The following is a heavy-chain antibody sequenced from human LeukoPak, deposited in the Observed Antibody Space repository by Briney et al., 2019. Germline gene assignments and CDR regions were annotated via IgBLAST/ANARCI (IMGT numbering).Heavy chain of an antibody. CDR1: GYTFTSYG. Sequence: ASVKVSCKASGYTFTSYGISWVRQAPGQGLEWMGWISAYNGNTNYAQKLQGRVTMTTDTSTSTAYMELRSLRSDDTAVYYCARATAAAGLTPMLYFDYWGQGTLVTVSS. V-gene: IGHV1-18*01. CDR3: ARATAAAGLTPMLYFDY. CDR2: ISAYNGNT. J-gene: IGHJ4*02. D-gene: IGHD6-13*01.